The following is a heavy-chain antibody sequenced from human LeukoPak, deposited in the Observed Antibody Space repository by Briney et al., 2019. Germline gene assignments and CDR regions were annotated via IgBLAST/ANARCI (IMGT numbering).Heavy chain of an antibody. CDR1: GFTFSSYS. Sequence: SGGSLRLSCAASGFTFSSYSMNWVRQAPGKGLEWVSSISSSSSYIYYADSVKGRFTISRDNAKNSLYLQMNSLRAEDTAMYYCARDQGYSSSFDYWGQGTLVTVSS. V-gene: IGHV3-21*01. CDR2: ISSSSSYI. CDR3: ARDQGYSSSFDY. D-gene: IGHD6-6*01. J-gene: IGHJ4*02.